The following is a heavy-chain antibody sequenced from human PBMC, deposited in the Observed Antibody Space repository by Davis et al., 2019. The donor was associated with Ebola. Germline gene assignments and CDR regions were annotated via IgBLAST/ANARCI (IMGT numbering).Heavy chain of an antibody. Sequence: SETLSLTCTVSGGSISSYCWSWIRQPPGKGLEWIGYIYYSGSTNYNPSLKSRVTISVDTSKNQFSLKLSSVTAADTAVYYCARQLTIFGVVYDYWGQGTLVTVSS. CDR1: GGSISSYC. J-gene: IGHJ4*02. D-gene: IGHD3-3*01. CDR3: ARQLTIFGVVYDY. V-gene: IGHV4-59*08. CDR2: IYYSGST.